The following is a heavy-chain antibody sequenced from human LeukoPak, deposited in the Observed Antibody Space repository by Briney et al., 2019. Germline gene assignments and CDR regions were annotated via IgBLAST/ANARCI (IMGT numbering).Heavy chain of an antibody. CDR3: ASQGSGLTGWFDP. Sequence: QPGGSLRLSCAASGFTFTNYAMTWVRQAPGKGLEWVSVIGASGADTYYSDSVKGRFTVSRDNSKNTLYLQMNSLRAEDTAVYYCASQGSGLTGWFDPWGQGILVTVSS. D-gene: IGHD3-10*01. J-gene: IGHJ5*02. V-gene: IGHV3-23*01. CDR2: IGASGADT. CDR1: GFTFTNYA.